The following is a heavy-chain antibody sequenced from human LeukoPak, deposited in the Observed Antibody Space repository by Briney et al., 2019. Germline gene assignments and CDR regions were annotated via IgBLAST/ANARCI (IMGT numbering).Heavy chain of an antibody. CDR2: INPNSGGT. V-gene: IGHV1-2*04. Sequence: ASVKVPCKASGYTFTGYYMHWVRQAPGQGLEWMGWINPNSGGTNYAQKFQGWVTMTRDTSISTAYMELSRLRSDDTAVYYCARAPGEDIVATINRYYFDYWGQGTLVTVSS. CDR3: ARAPGEDIVATINRYYFDY. J-gene: IGHJ4*02. D-gene: IGHD5-12*01. CDR1: GYTFTGYY.